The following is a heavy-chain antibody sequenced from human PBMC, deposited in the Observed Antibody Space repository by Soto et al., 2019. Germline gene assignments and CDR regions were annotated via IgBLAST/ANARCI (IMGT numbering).Heavy chain of an antibody. J-gene: IGHJ5*02. CDR2: INPNSGGT. V-gene: IGHV1-2*02. D-gene: IGHD3-3*01. CDR1: GYTFTGYY. Sequence: ASVKVSCKACGYTFTGYYMHWVRQAPGQGLEWMGWINPNSGGTNYAQKFQGRVTMTRDTSISTAYMELSRLRSDDTAVYYCARDQDYDFWRRYNNWFAPWGQGTLVTVSS. CDR3: ARDQDYDFWRRYNNWFAP.